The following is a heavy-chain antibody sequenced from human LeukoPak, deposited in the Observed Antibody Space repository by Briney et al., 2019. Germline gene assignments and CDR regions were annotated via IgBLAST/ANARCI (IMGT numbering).Heavy chain of an antibody. CDR2: IWYDGSNK. CDR3: ARVWGSRWYFDL. V-gene: IGHV3-33*01. Sequence: GGSLRLSCAASGFTFSSYGMHWVHQAPDKGLEWVAVIWYDGSNKYYADSVKGRFTISRDNSKNTLYLQMNSLRAEDTAVYYCARVWGSRWYFDLWGRGTLVTVSS. CDR1: GFTFSSYG. D-gene: IGHD7-27*01. J-gene: IGHJ2*01.